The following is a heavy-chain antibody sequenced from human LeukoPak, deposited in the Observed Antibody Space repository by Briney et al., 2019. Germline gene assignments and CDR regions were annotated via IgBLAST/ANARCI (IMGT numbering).Heavy chain of an antibody. J-gene: IGHJ3*02. CDR1: GGSISSHY. CDR3: ARVAAALGPGGAFDI. D-gene: IGHD6-13*01. Sequence: SETLSLTCTVSGGSISSHYWSWIRQPPGKGLEWIGYIYYSGSTNYNPSLKSRVTISVDTSKNQFSLKLSSVTAADTAVYYCARVAAALGPGGAFDIWGQGTMVTVS. CDR2: IYYSGST. V-gene: IGHV4-59*11.